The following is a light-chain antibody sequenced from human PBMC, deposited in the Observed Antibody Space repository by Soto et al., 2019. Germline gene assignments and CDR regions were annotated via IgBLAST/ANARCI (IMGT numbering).Light chain of an antibody. CDR3: SSYTRSSTPM. CDR1: SSDVGAYNY. CDR2: DVS. V-gene: IGLV2-14*03. J-gene: IGLJ3*02. Sequence: QSVLTKPASVSGSPGQSITISCTGTSSDVGAYNYVSWYQQHPGKAPKLMIYDVSNRPAGVSNRFSGAKSGNTASLTISGLQTEDEADYYCSSYTRSSTPMFGGGTKLTVL.